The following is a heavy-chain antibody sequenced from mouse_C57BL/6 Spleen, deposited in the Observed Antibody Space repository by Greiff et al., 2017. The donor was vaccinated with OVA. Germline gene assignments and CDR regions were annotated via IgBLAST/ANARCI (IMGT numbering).Heavy chain of an antibody. J-gene: IGHJ4*01. CDR2: INPNNGGT. D-gene: IGHD2-2*01. Sequence: EVQLQQSGPELVKPGASVKISCKASGYTFTDYYMNWVKQSHGKSLEWIGDINPNNGGTSYNQKFKGKATLTVDKSSSTAYMELRSLTSEDSAVYYCARRGYDGTFYAMDYWGQGTSVTVSS. V-gene: IGHV1-26*01. CDR3: ARRGYDGTFYAMDY. CDR1: GYTFTDYY.